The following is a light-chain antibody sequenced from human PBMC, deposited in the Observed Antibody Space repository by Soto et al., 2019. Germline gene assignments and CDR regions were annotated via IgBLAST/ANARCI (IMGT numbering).Light chain of an antibody. V-gene: IGKV3-15*01. CDR2: GTS. CDR1: QSVNSN. J-gene: IGKJ1*01. Sequence: EIVMTQSPATLSLSPGERATLSCRASQSVNSNLAWYQQKAGQAPRLLIYGTSTRATGIPARFSGSGSGTDFTLTISSLQFEDFAVYYCQQANDWPPTFGQGTRV. CDR3: QQANDWPPT.